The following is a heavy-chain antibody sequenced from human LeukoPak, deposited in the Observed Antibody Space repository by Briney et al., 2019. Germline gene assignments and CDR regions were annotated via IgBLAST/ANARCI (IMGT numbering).Heavy chain of an antibody. CDR2: IISIFGIA. Sequence: SVKVSCKASGGTFSSYAISWVRQAPGQGLEWMGRIISIFGIANYAQKFQGRVTITADKSTSTVYMELSSLRSEDTAVYYCATDDSGSYYPFDYWGQGTLVTVSS. CDR3: ATDDSGSYYPFDY. V-gene: IGHV1-69*04. J-gene: IGHJ4*02. CDR1: GGTFSSYA. D-gene: IGHD1-26*01.